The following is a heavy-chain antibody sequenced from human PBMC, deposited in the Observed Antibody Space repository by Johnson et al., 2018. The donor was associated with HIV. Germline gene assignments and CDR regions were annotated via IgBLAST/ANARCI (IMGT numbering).Heavy chain of an antibody. D-gene: IGHD3-16*01. CDR1: GFTVSTNY. CDR3: ARDPIGGAFDI. CDR2: IYSGGNT. Sequence: VQLVESGGGLVQPGGSLRLSCAASGFTVSTNYMSWVRQAPGKGLEWVSVIYSGGNTYYADPVKGRFTISRGNSKNTLYLQMNSLRAEDTAVYYCARDPIGGAFDIWGQGTMVIVSS. J-gene: IGHJ3*02. V-gene: IGHV3-66*01.